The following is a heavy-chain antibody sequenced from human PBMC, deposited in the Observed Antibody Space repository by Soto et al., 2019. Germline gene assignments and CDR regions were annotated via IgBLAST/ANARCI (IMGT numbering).Heavy chain of an antibody. CDR2: IYYSGAN. CDR1: GGDITSDNY. CDR3: AREGGVSREGLYYLDD. V-gene: IGHV4-30-4*01. Sequence: SETLSLTCSVSGGDITSDNYWRWIRQTPGKGLEWIGHIYYSGANDYNPSLKSRIIISVDTSKNQVSLKLTSVTTGDTATYFCAREGGVSREGLYYLDDWGQGILVT. J-gene: IGHJ4*02. D-gene: IGHD6-25*01.